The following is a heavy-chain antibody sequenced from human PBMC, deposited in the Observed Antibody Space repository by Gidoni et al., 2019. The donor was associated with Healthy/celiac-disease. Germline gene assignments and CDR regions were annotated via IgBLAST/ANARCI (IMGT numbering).Heavy chain of an antibody. CDR2: IPYSGST. V-gene: IGHV4-39*01. Sequence: QLQLQEPGPGQGKPSETRSLTCTASDGSISSRSYYWGCIRQPPGKGLEWIGGIPYSGSTYSNPSLKSRVTISVDTSKNQFSLQLSSVTAADTAVYYCARRVQVATHPIWFHPWGQGTLVTVSS. J-gene: IGHJ5*02. CDR3: ARRVQVATHPIWFHP. CDR1: DGSISSRSYY. D-gene: IGHD5-12*01.